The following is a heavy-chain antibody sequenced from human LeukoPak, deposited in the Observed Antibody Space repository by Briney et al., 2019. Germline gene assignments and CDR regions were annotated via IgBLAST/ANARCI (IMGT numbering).Heavy chain of an antibody. D-gene: IGHD3-9*01. CDR2: IFYSGNT. CDR3: ARRSRLYKHETTGYHDS. Sequence: PSETLSLTCNVSGDYITTTNYYWAWIRQPPGKGLDWIASIFYSGNTYYNPSLKSRVSISIDTSRKQISLQLRSVSATDTAIYYCARRSRLYKHETTGYHDSWGQGTLVTVSS. CDR1: GDYITTTNYY. J-gene: IGHJ4*02. V-gene: IGHV4-39*01.